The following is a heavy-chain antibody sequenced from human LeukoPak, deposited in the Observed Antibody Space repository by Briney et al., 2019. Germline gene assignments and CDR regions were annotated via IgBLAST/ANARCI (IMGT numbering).Heavy chain of an antibody. CDR1: GYTFTGYY. D-gene: IGHD3-22*01. CDR3: ARVLLTYYFDSSGYYDY. CDR2: INPNSGGT. Sequence: GASVKVSCNASGYTFTGYYMHWVRQAPGQGLEWMGWINPNSGGTNYAQKFQDRVTMTRDTSISTAYMELSRLRSDDTAVYYCARVLLTYYFDSSGYYDYWGQGTLVTVSS. J-gene: IGHJ4*02. V-gene: IGHV1-2*02.